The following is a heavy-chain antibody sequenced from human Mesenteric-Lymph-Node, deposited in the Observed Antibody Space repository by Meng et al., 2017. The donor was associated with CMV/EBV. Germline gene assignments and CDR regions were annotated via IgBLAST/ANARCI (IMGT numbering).Heavy chain of an antibody. CDR3: ARGRGATRDYFDY. Sequence: KASGYSLANYYMTWVRQAPGQGLEWMGIITPSSGSTTYAQNFQGRVTMTRDTSTSTVYLDLSSLRSEDTAVYFCARGRGATRDYFDYWGQGTLVTVSS. D-gene: IGHD1-26*01. J-gene: IGHJ4*02. CDR2: ITPSSGST. V-gene: IGHV1-46*01. CDR1: GYSLANYY.